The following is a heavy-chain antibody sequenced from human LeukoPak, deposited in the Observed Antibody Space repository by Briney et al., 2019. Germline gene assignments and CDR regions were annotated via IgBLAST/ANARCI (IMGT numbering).Heavy chain of an antibody. J-gene: IGHJ4*02. V-gene: IGHV4-59*01. D-gene: IGHD3-10*01. Sequence: SETLSLTCTVSGGSISSYYWSWIRQPPGKGLEWIGYIDYSGWTNYNPSLKSRVTISVDTSKNQFSLRLSSVTAADTAVYYCARDRASGSGKYYFDYWGQGTLVTVSS. CDR3: ARDRASGSGKYYFDY. CDR2: IDYSGWT. CDR1: GGSISSYY.